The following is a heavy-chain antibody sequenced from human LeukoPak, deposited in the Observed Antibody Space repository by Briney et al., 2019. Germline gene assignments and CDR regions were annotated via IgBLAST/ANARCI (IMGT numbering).Heavy chain of an antibody. CDR2: ISSSSSYI. CDR3: ARGADGVSSNSRGWFDP. Sequence: GGSLRLSCAASGFTFSSYSMNWVRQAPGKGLEWVSSISSSSSYIYYADSAKGRFTISRDNAKNSLYLQMNSLRAEDTAVYSCARGADGVSSNSRGWFDPWGQGTLVTVSS. J-gene: IGHJ5*02. D-gene: IGHD2-15*01. V-gene: IGHV3-21*01. CDR1: GFTFSSYS.